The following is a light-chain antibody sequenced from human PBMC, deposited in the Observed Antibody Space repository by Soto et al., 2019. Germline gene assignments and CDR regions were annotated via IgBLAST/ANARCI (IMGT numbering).Light chain of an antibody. Sequence: QSALTQPPSASGSPGQSVTVSCTGSSSDVGAYDYVSWYQQYPGKAPKLIIYEVFKRPSGVPDRFSGSKSGNTASLTVSGLQSDDEADYYCCSHAGINTPYVFGPGTKLTVL. CDR3: CSHAGINTPYV. J-gene: IGLJ1*01. V-gene: IGLV2-8*01. CDR1: SSDVGAYDY. CDR2: EVF.